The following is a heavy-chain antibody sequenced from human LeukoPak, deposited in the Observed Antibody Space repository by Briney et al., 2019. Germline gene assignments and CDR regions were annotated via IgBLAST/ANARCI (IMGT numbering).Heavy chain of an antibody. D-gene: IGHD1-26*01. Sequence: ASVKVSCKASGYTFTDYFMHWVRQAPGQGLEWVGWISPKNGEAKNAQKFQGRVAMTRDTSISTAYMELSRLRSDDTAVYYCARSGELGVDYWGQGTLVTVSS. CDR1: GYTFTDYF. CDR2: ISPKNGEA. J-gene: IGHJ4*02. V-gene: IGHV1-2*02. CDR3: ARSGELGVDY.